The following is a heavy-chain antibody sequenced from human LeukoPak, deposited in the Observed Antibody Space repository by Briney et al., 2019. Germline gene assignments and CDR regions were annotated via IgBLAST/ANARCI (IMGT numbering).Heavy chain of an antibody. CDR1: GGSFSGYY. Sequence: PSETLSLTCAVYGGSFSGYYWSWIRQPPGKGLEWIGEINHSGSTNYNPSLKSRVTISVDTSKSQFSLKLSSVTAADTAVYYCARVRRALNNWFDPWGQGTLVTVSS. V-gene: IGHV4-34*01. CDR2: INHSGST. J-gene: IGHJ5*02. CDR3: ARVRRALNNWFDP.